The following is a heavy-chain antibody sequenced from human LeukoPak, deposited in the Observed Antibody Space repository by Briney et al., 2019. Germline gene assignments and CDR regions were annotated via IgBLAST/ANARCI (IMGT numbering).Heavy chain of an antibody. CDR2: ISSSGNTI. J-gene: IGHJ4*02. CDR3: ARMRPELDY. Sequence: GGSLRLSCAASGFTFSSYEMNWVRQAPGKGLEWISYISSSGNTIYYADSVKGRFTISRDNAKSSLYLQMNSLRAEDTAVYYCARMRPELDYWGQGTLVAVSS. CDR1: GFTFSSYE. V-gene: IGHV3-48*03. D-gene: IGHD6-6*01.